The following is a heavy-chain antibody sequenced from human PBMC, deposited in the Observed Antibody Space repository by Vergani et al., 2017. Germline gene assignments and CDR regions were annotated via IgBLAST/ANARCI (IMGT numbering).Heavy chain of an antibody. CDR3: AREGARTEWGNDNYYYYMDV. J-gene: IGHJ6*03. CDR1: GYTFTSYY. D-gene: IGHD1-1*01. Sequence: QVQLVQSGAEVKKPGASVKVSCKASGYTFTSYYMHWVRQAPGQGLEWMGIINPSGGSTSYAQKFQGRVTMTRDTSTSTVYMELRSLRSEDTAVYYCAREGARTEWGNDNYYYYMDVWGKGTTVTVSS. CDR2: INPSGGST. V-gene: IGHV1-46*03.